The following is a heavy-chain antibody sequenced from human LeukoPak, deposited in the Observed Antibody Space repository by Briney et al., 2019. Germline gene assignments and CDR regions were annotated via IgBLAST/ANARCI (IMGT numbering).Heavy chain of an antibody. D-gene: IGHD2-2*02. V-gene: IGHV1-18*01. J-gene: IGHJ4*02. Sequence: GASVKVSCKASGYTFTSYGISWVRQAPGPGLEWMGWISAYNGNTNYAQKLQCRVTMTTDTSTSTAYMELRSLRSDDTAVYYCARDRGDIVVVPAAIGGYWGQGTLVTVSS. CDR3: ARDRGDIVVVPAAIGGY. CDR1: GYTFTSYG. CDR2: ISAYNGNT.